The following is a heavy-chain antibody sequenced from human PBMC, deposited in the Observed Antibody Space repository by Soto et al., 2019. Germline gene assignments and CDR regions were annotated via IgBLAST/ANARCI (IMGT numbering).Heavy chain of an antibody. CDR1: CGSIISGGYY. CDR3: ARGHKRYFDWLETNWFDP. V-gene: IGHV4-31*03. J-gene: IGHJ5*02. CDR2: IYYSGST. D-gene: IGHD3-9*01. Sequence: SETLSLTCTFSCGSIISGGYYWSWIRQHPGKGLEWIGYIYYSGSTYYNPSLKSRVTISVDTSKNQFSLKLSSVTAADTAVYYCARGHKRYFDWLETNWFDPWGQGTLVTVSS.